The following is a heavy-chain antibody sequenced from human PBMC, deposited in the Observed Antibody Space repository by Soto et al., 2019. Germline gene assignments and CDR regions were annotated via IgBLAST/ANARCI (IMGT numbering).Heavy chain of an antibody. Sequence: GTLSLSFTTSGFSFNTHWMHLVRQAPGKGLVWVSRIYFYGITTNYADSVKGRLTVSRDNATNKVYLHVNTLRDEDTAVYYCARGGAMGVDYWGQGTLVT. J-gene: IGHJ4*02. CDR3: ARGGAMGVDY. D-gene: IGHD1-26*01. CDR1: GFSFNTHW. CDR2: IYFYGITT. V-gene: IGHV3-74*01.